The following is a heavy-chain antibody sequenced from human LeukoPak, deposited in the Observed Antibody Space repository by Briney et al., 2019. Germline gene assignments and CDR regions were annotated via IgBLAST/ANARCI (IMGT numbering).Heavy chain of an antibody. Sequence: GGSLRLSCAASGFTFSSYGMSWIRQAPGKGLEWVSYISSSGSTIYYADSVKGRFTISRDNAKNSLYLQMNSLRAEDTAVYYCARDTEPDYDYGDYRSQYFQHWGQGTLVTVSS. D-gene: IGHD4-17*01. CDR3: ARDTEPDYDYGDYRSQYFQH. V-gene: IGHV3-48*04. J-gene: IGHJ1*01. CDR1: GFTFSSYG. CDR2: ISSSGSTI.